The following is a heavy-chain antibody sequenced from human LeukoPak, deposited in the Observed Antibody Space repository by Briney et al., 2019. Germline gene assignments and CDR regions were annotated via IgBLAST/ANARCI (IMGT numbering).Heavy chain of an antibody. CDR3: ARERDYYDSSGYGY. J-gene: IGHJ4*02. D-gene: IGHD3-22*01. CDR2: ISAYNGNT. CDR1: GYTFTSYG. Sequence: ASVKVSCKASGYTFTSYGISWVRQAPGQGLEWMGWISAYNGNTNYAQKLQGRVTMTTDKSTCTAYMELSSLRSEDTAVYYCARERDYYDSSGYGYWGQGTLVTVSS. V-gene: IGHV1-18*01.